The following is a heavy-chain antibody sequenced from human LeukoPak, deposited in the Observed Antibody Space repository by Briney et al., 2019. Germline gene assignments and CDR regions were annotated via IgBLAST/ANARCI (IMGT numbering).Heavy chain of an antibody. CDR3: AKDAAAAGSAYYFEY. J-gene: IGHJ4*02. D-gene: IGHD6-13*01. V-gene: IGHV3-23*01. Sequence: GGFLRLSCAASGFTFSNYAMSWVRQAPGKGLEWVSVISGSGGITYYEDSVKGRFTISRDNSKNTLYLQMNSLRADDTAIYYCAKDAAAAGSAYYFEYWGQGTLVTVSS. CDR2: ISGSGGIT. CDR1: GFTFSNYA.